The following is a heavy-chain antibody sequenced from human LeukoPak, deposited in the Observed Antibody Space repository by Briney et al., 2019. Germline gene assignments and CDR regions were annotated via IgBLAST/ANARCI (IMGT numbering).Heavy chain of an antibody. CDR2: MYHGGST. Sequence: SETLSLTCAVSGGSISSGGYSWSWIRQPPGKGLEWIGYMYHGGSTYYNPSLEGRVTISVDRSKNQLSLRVSSVTAADTAVYYCASTNDFGDYMGAWGQGILVTVSS. V-gene: IGHV4-30-2*01. CDR1: GGSISSGGYS. CDR3: ASTNDFGDYMGA. D-gene: IGHD4-17*01. J-gene: IGHJ5*02.